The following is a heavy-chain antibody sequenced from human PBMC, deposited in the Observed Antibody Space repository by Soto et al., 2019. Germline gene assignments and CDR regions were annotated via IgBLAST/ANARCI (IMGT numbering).Heavy chain of an antibody. CDR3: ARDGGIALTTFDY. CDR1: GDSVSDNTAA. Sequence: QVQLQQSGPGLVKPSQTLSLTCAFSGDSVSDNTAAWNWIRQSPSRGLEWLGRTYYRSRWYNDYAVSVRSRISINPDTSKNQFSLQLNSVTPEDTAVYYCARDGGIALTTFDYWGQGSLVTVSS. CDR2: TYYRSRWYN. V-gene: IGHV6-1*01. D-gene: IGHD4-17*01. J-gene: IGHJ4*02.